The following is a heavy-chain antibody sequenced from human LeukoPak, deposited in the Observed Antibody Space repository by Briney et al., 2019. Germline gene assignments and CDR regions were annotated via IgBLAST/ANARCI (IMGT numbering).Heavy chain of an antibody. Sequence: TGGSLRLSCEVSGLIFETYGMHWVRQAPGKGLEWVGVISKNGGNTYYGDSVKGRFTISRDNTNNTLSLQMNGLTTEDTCVYFCVKGRRGSSYVHYFDSWGQGTLVTVSS. CDR2: ISKNGGNT. CDR3: VKGRRGSSYVHYFDS. D-gene: IGHD5-18*01. V-gene: IGHV3-30*18. CDR1: GLIFETYG. J-gene: IGHJ4*02.